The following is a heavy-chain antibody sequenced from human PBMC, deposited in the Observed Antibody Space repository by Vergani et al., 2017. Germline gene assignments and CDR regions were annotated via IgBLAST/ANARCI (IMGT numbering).Heavy chain of an antibody. J-gene: IGHJ6*02. CDR3: ARKHISNYYDSXGYYYMGYYYGMDV. D-gene: IGHD3-22*01. CDR1: GFTFSDYY. V-gene: IGHV3-11*01. CDR2: ISSSGSTI. Sequence: QVQLVESGGGLVKPGGSLRLSCAASGFTFSDYYMSWIRQAPGKGLEWVSYISSSGSTIYYADSVKGRFTIPRDNAKNSLYLQMNSLRAEDTAVYYCARKHISNYYDSXGYYYMGYYYGMDVWGQGTTVTVSS.